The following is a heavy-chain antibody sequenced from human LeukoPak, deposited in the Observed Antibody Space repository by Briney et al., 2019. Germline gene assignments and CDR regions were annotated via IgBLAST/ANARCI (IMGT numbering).Heavy chain of an antibody. CDR2: IRGSGGST. CDR1: GFTFSSYA. CDR3: AKTRAPWPYYFDY. Sequence: GGSLRLSCAASGFTFSSYAMSWVRQAPGKGLEWVSAIRGSGGSTYYADSVKGRFTISRDNSKNTLYLQMNSLRAEDTAVYYCAKTRAPWPYYFDYWGQGTLVTVSS. V-gene: IGHV3-23*01. J-gene: IGHJ4*02. D-gene: IGHD6-6*01.